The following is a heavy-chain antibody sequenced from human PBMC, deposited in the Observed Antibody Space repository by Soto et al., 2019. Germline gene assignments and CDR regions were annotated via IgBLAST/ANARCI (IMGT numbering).Heavy chain of an antibody. CDR3: VRDLNGSGDY. D-gene: IGHD3-10*01. CDR1: SGTTTSDY. CDR2: IFHSLGA. Sequence: SETIYLTSTVSSGTTTSDYWSLIRQPPGKGLEWLGYIFHSLGAKYNPSLGSRGTISLDTSKNQLSLSLRSVTAADTAIYFCVRDLNGSGDYWGQGTLVTVFS. V-gene: IGHV4-59*01. J-gene: IGHJ4*02.